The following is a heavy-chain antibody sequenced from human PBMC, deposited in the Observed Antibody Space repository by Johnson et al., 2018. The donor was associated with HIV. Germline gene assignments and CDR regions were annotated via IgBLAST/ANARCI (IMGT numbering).Heavy chain of an antibody. CDR1: GFTFDDYT. CDR3: ARDKGPDTAMVGDAIDI. D-gene: IGHD5-18*01. CDR2: ISWDGGST. J-gene: IGHJ3*02. Sequence: VQLVESGGVVVQPGGSLRLSCAASGFTFDDYTMHWVRQAPGKGLEWVSLISWDGGSTYYADSVKGRFTISRDNSKNSLYLQMNSLRAEDTAGYYCARDKGPDTAMVGDAIDIWGQGTMVTISS. V-gene: IGHV3-43D*03.